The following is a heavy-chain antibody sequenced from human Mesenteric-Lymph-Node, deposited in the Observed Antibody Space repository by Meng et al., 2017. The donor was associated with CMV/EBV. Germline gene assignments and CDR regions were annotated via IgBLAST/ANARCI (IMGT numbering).Heavy chain of an antibody. J-gene: IGHJ4*02. CDR3: ARGPRGKYYYDSSGYSY. CDR2: INHSGST. D-gene: IGHD3-22*01. V-gene: IGHV4-34*01. CDR1: TFTFSSYC. Sequence: GSLRLSCAASTFTFSSYCMNWVRQPPGKGLEWIGEINHSGSTNYNPSLKNRVTISVDTSKNQFSLNLNSVTAADTAVYYCARGPRGKYYYDSSGYSYWGQGTLVTVSS.